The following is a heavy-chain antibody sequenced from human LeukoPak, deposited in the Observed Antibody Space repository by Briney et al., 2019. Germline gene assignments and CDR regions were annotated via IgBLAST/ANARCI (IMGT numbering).Heavy chain of an antibody. Sequence: GGSLRLSCAASGFTFSSYGMHWVRQAPGKGLEWVAFIRYDGSNKYYADSVKGRFTISRDNSKNTLYLQMNSLRAEDTAVYYCAKDLRGYCSGGSCYLFDYWGQGTLVTVSS. J-gene: IGHJ4*02. CDR3: AKDLRGYCSGGSCYLFDY. CDR2: IRYDGSNK. D-gene: IGHD2-15*01. CDR1: GFTFSSYG. V-gene: IGHV3-30*02.